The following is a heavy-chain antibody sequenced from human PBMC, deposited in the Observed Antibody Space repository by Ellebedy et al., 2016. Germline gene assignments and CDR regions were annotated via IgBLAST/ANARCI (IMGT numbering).Heavy chain of an antibody. Sequence: GESLKISXAASGFTFSSYAMSWVRQAPGKGLEWVSAISGSGGSTYYADSVKGRFTISRDNSKNTLYLQMNSLRAEDTAVYYCARVYKSITMVRGVIITSSYNWFDPWGQGTLVTVSS. J-gene: IGHJ5*02. CDR1: GFTFSSYA. V-gene: IGHV3-23*01. CDR2: ISGSGGST. CDR3: ARVYKSITMVRGVIITSSYNWFDP. D-gene: IGHD3-10*01.